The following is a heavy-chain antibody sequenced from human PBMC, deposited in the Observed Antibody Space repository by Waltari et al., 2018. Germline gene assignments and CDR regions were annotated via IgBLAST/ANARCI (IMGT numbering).Heavy chain of an antibody. CDR3: ARDNWTPNFYDKSGYF. Sequence: DVQLVESGGGLVKPGGSLTLACAASGFRFSDYAMTWVRQGPGKGREVGSSYSSRSKYIYYADSVKGRFTISRDNAKKFLYLEMNALSADDTAVYYCARDNWTPNFYDKSGYFWGQGALVSVSS. CDR2: YSSRSKYI. J-gene: IGHJ4*02. CDR1: GFRFSDYA. D-gene: IGHD3-22*01. V-gene: IGHV3-21*02.